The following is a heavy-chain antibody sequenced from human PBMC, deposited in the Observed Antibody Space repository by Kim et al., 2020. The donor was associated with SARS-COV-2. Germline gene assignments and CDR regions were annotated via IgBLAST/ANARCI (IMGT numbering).Heavy chain of an antibody. D-gene: IGHD2-21*02. V-gene: IGHV3-21*01. J-gene: IGHJ6*02. CDR2: ISGSSTYI. Sequence: GGSLRLSCAASGFTVSSYGMNWVRQAPGKGMEWVSSISGSSTYIHYADSVKGRFTISRDNAENSLYLQMNSLRAEDTAVYYCARVGGYCGGDCYEADYFYNHGMDVWGQGTTVTVSS. CDR3: ARVGGYCGGDCYEADYFYNHGMDV. CDR1: GFTVSSYG.